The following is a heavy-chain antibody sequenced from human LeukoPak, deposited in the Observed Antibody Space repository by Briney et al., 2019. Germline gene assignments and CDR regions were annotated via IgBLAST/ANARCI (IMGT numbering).Heavy chain of an antibody. Sequence: PSETLSLTCAVSGGSFSGYYWSWIRQPPGKGLEWIGEINHSGSTNYNPSLQSRVTIAVDTSKNQFSLSLSSVTAAETAVYYCGRSSSWPSDWGQGTLVTVSS. V-gene: IGHV4-34*01. CDR1: GGSFSGYY. J-gene: IGHJ4*02. CDR3: GRSSSWPSD. D-gene: IGHD6-13*01. CDR2: INHSGST.